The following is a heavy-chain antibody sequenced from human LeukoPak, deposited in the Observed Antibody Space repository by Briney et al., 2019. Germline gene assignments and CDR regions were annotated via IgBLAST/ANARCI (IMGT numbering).Heavy chain of an antibody. CDR3: VRDRDDSDSHFDS. CDR1: GFMFSGYW. V-gene: IGHV3-7*01. J-gene: IGHJ4*02. Sequence: GGSLRLSCAASGFMFSGYWMSWVRQAPGKGLEWVATIKYDGSERYYVDSVKGRFTISRDNTRESLYLQMNSPRAEDTAVYYCVRDRDDSDSHFDSWGQGSLVTVSS. D-gene: IGHD3-22*01. CDR2: IKYDGSER.